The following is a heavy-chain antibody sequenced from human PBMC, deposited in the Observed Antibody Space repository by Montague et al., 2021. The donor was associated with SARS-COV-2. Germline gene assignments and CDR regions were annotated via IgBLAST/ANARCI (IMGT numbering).Heavy chain of an antibody. V-gene: IGHV3-48*03. J-gene: IGHJ6*03. Sequence: SLRLSFAASGFTFSSYEMNWVRQAPGKGLEWVSYISSSGVTIYYADSVEGRFTISRDYAKNSLYLQMNSLRAEDTAVYYFARLRGYDYGLLYYYYMDVWGKGPRSPSP. D-gene: IGHD5-12*01. CDR2: ISSSGVTI. CDR3: ARLRGYDYGLLYYYYMDV. CDR1: GFTFSSYE.